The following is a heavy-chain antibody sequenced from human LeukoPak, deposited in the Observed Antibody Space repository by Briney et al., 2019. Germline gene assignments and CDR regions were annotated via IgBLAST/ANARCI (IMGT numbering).Heavy chain of an antibody. Sequence: PGGSLRLSCAASGFTFSNYAMTWVRQGPGKGLEWVSTISGGDDTTTYGDSVKGRFTISRDNSNNTVYLQMDSLRVDDTAVYYCAKDLSLLDWFGEPDAFDFWGQGTMVTVSS. D-gene: IGHD3-10*01. CDR2: ISGGDDTT. J-gene: IGHJ3*01. CDR3: AKDLSLLDWFGEPDAFDF. V-gene: IGHV3-23*01. CDR1: GFTFSNYA.